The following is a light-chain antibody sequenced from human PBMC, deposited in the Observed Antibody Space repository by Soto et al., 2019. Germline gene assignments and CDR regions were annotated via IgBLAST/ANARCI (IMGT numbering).Light chain of an antibody. CDR3: QQYYVTPLT. CDR2: WAS. Sequence: DIVMTQSPDSLTVSLGERATINCKSSQSVFYSSNNKNYLAWYQQKPGQPPKLLIYWASTRDSGVPDRFSGSGSGTDFTLPISSLQAEDVAVYYCQQYYVTPLTFGPGTKVDIK. V-gene: IGKV4-1*01. CDR1: QSVFYSSNNKNY. J-gene: IGKJ3*01.